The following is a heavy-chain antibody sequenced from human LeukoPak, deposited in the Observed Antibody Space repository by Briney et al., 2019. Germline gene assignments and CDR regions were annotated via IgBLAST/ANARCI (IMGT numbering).Heavy chain of an antibody. D-gene: IGHD6-19*01. CDR1: GFPLSSFW. V-gene: IGHV3-74*01. J-gene: IGHJ1*01. CDR2: INSDGSST. CDR3: ARAGGYSCVCDL. Sequence: GGSVTLLCAASGFPLSSFWVHWVGQAPGKGLVWVSRINSDGSSTSYADSVKGRFTISRDNAKNPLYLQMNSLRAEDTAVYYSARAGGYSCVCDLWGQGSLVTVSS.